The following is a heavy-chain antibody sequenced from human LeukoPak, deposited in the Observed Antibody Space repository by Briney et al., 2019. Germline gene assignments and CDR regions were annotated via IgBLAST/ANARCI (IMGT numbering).Heavy chain of an antibody. CDR1: GYTFTDFY. Sequence: GASVKVSCKASGYTFTDFYMLWVRQAPGQGLEWMGWINPNSGGTDYAQKFQGRVTMTRGTSTSTAYMELSRLRSDDTAVYYCARMAADDAFDIWGQGTVVTVSS. J-gene: IGHJ3*02. D-gene: IGHD2-15*01. V-gene: IGHV1-2*02. CDR2: INPNSGGT. CDR3: ARMAADDAFDI.